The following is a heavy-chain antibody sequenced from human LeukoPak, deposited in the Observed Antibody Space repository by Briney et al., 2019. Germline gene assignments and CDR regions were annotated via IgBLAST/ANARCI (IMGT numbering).Heavy chain of an antibody. J-gene: IGHJ5*02. CDR1: GFPFSDYY. V-gene: IGHV3-11*06. CDR3: ARSPCSSTRCYHS. CDR2: ISSSSKYT. D-gene: IGHD2-2*01. Sequence: KSGGSLRLSCAASGFPFSDYYMSWVRQAPGKGLEWVSYISSSSKYTNYVDSVKGRFTTSRDNAKNSLNLQMNSLRVEDTAVYYCARSPCSSTRCYHSWGQGTLVTVSS.